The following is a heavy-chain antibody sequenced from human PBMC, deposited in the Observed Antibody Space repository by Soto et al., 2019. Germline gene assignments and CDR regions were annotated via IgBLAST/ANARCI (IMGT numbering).Heavy chain of an antibody. V-gene: IGHV3-11*06. D-gene: IGHD2-2*01. Sequence: GGSLRLSCAASGFTFSDYYMSWIRQAPGKGLEWVSYISSSSSYTNYADSVKGRFTISRDNAKNSLYLQMNSLRAEDTAVYYCAREGVSTSCYFDYWGQGTLVTVSS. CDR3: AREGVSTSCYFDY. CDR1: GFTFSDYY. CDR2: ISSSSSYT. J-gene: IGHJ4*02.